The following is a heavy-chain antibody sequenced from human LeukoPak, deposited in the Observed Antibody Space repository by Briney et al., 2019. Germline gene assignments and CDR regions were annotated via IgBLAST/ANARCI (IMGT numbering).Heavy chain of an antibody. J-gene: IGHJ6*02. CDR3: ARVPNGRIPSSTYYYYYGMDV. D-gene: IGHD1-26*01. V-gene: IGHV4-59*01. CDR1: GGSISSYY. Sequence: SVTLSLTCTVSGGSISSYYWSWIRQPPGKGLEWIGYIYYSGSTNYNPSLKSRVTISVDTSKNQFSLKLSSVTAADTAVYYCARVPNGRIPSSTYYYYYGMDVWGQGTTVTVSS. CDR2: IYYSGST.